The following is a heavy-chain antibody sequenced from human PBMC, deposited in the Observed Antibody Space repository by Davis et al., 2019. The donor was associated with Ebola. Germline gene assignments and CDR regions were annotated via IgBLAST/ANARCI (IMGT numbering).Heavy chain of an antibody. J-gene: IGHJ4*02. CDR3: ATDPYGGNPQSADY. Sequence: GESLKISCAASGFIFSSYSMNWVRQAPGKGLEWVSFISSSSNYIYYADSVKGRFTVSRDNAKNSLYLQMNSLRAEDTAVYYCATDPYGGNPQSADYWGQGSLVTVSS. CDR2: ISSSSNYI. V-gene: IGHV3-21*01. D-gene: IGHD3-16*01. CDR1: GFIFSSYS.